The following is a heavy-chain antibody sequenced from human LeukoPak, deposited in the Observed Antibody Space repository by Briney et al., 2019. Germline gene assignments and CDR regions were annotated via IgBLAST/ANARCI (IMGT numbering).Heavy chain of an antibody. CDR3: ATDRERDPSVYYLV. CDR2: ISDDGSGT. CDR1: GFTFSDYA. V-gene: IGHV3-23*01. J-gene: IGHJ4*02. Sequence: GGSLRLSCAASGFTFSDYAMSWVRQAPGQGLEWVSTISDDGSGTYYADSVKGRFTISRDDSKNTLFLQINSLRAEDSAVYYCATDRERDPSVYYLVGGQGTLITVSS. D-gene: IGHD3-22*01.